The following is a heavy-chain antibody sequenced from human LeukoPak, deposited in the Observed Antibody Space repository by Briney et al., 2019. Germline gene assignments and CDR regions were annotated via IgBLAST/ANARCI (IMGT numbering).Heavy chain of an antibody. V-gene: IGHV4-34*01. CDR1: GGSFSGYY. J-gene: IGHJ6*03. CDR3: ARQTYYDILTGLTYYYYYMDV. CDR2: INHSGST. Sequence: SETLSLTCAVYGGSFSGYYWSWIRQPPGKGLEWIGEINHSGSTNYNPSLKSRVTISVDTSKNQFSLKLSSVTAADTAVYYCARQTYYDILTGLTYYYYYMDVWGKGTTVTISS. D-gene: IGHD3-9*01.